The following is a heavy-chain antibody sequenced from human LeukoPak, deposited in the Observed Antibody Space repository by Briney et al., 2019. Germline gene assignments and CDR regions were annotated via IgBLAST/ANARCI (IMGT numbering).Heavy chain of an antibody. V-gene: IGHV3-48*03. CDR3: ARRHSLEWLLSYYYYGMDV. J-gene: IGHJ6*02. Sequence: PGGSLRLSCAASGFTFSSYEMNWVRQAPGKGLEWVSYISSSGSTIYYADSVKGRFTICRDNAKNSLYLQMNSLRAEDTAVYYCARRHSLEWLLSYYYYGMDVWGQGTTVTVSS. CDR2: ISSSGSTI. CDR1: GFTFSSYE. D-gene: IGHD3-3*01.